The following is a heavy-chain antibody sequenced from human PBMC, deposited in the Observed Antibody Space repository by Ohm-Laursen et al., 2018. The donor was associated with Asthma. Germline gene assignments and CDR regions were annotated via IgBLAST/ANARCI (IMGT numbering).Heavy chain of an antibody. CDR1: GYKFTTYG. CDR3: ARGGGSDGFIS. V-gene: IGHV1-18*01. Sequence: GSSVKVSCNASGYKFTTYGIHWVRQAPGQGLEWMGWISANNGYTDFAQRLRGRVFLTTDISSSTAYMELRSLTSDDTAIYYCARGGGSDGFISWGQGTLVTVSS. J-gene: IGHJ5*02. CDR2: ISANNGYT. D-gene: IGHD5-24*01.